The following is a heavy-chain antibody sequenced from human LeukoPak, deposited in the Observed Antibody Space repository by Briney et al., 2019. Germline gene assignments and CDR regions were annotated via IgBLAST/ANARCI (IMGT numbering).Heavy chain of an antibody. V-gene: IGHV1-46*01. Sequence: GASVKVSCTASGYTFTSYYRHWVRQAPGQGLEWMGIINPSGGSTSYAQKFQGRVTMTRDMSTSTVYMELSSLRSEDTAVYYCARDQGDGNYGDYDLDYWGQGTLVTVSS. CDR2: INPSGGST. J-gene: IGHJ4*02. D-gene: IGHD4-17*01. CDR1: GYTFTSYY. CDR3: ARDQGDGNYGDYDLDY.